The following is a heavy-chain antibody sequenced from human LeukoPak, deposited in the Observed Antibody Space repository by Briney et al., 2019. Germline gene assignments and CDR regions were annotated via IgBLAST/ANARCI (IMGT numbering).Heavy chain of an antibody. D-gene: IGHD6-19*01. V-gene: IGHV5-51*01. CDR1: GYSFSSYW. CDR2: IYPGDSDT. CDR3: ARPLDAVAGTSSDY. Sequence: GESLKISCKGGGYSFSSYWIGWVRQMPGKGLEWMGIIYPGDSDTRYSPSFQGQVTISVDKSISTAYLHWSSLKASDTAMYYCARPLDAVAGTSSDYWGQGTLLTVSS. J-gene: IGHJ4*02.